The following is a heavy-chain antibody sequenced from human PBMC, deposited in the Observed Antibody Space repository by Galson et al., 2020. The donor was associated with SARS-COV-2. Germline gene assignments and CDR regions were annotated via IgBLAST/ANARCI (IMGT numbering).Heavy chain of an antibody. CDR1: GFTFSSYA. CDR2: ISYDGSNK. Sequence: SCAAPGFTFSSYAMPWVRQAPGKGLERVAVISYDGSNKYYAASVKGRFTISRDNSKNTLYLQMNSLRAEDTAVYYCARDSLYCSGGSCYLDYWGQGTLVTVSS. D-gene: IGHD2-15*01. V-gene: IGHV3-30-3*01. CDR3: ARDSLYCSGGSCYLDY. J-gene: IGHJ4*02.